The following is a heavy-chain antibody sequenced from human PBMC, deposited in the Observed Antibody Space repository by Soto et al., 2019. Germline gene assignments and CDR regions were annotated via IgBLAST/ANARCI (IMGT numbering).Heavy chain of an antibody. Sequence: SETLSLTCTVSGGSISSGGYYWSWIRQHPGKGLEWIGYIYYSGSTYYNPSLKSRVTISVDTSKNQFSLKLSSVTAADTAVYYCASAPRGVITPRGRDSFDLWGQGTLVTVSS. D-gene: IGHD3-10*01. V-gene: IGHV4-31*03. CDR2: IYYSGST. CDR3: ASAPRGVITPRGRDSFDL. J-gene: IGHJ5*02. CDR1: GGSISSGGYY.